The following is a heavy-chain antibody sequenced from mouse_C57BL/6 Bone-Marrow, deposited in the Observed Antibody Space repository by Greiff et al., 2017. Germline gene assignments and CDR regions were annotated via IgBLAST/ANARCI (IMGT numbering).Heavy chain of an antibody. J-gene: IGHJ2*01. Sequence: QVQLQQPGAELVKPGASVKVSCKASGYTFTSYWMPWVKQSPGQGLEWIGRIHPSDSDTNYTQKFKGKATLTVDKSSSTAYMQLSSLTSEDSAVYYGAIVLLTLHLTLYDCDVYFDYWGQGTTLTVSS. V-gene: IGHV1-74*01. D-gene: IGHD2-4*01. CDR3: AIVLLTLHLTLYDCDVYFDY. CDR2: IHPSDSDT. CDR1: GYTFTSYW.